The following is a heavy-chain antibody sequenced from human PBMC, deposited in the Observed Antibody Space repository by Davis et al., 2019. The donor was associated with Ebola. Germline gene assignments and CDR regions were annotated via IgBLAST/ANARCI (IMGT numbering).Heavy chain of an antibody. J-gene: IGHJ6*03. CDR3: ARVSTSSGNFYYYMDV. CDR2: ISGSGGST. CDR1: GFTFSSYW. V-gene: IGHV3-23*01. Sequence: GGSLRLSCAASGFTFSSYWVHWVRQAPGKGLVWVSAISGSGGSTYYADSVKGRFTISRDNSKNTLYLQMNSLRAEDTAVYYCARVSTSSGNFYYYMDVWGKGTTVTVSS. D-gene: IGHD2-2*01.